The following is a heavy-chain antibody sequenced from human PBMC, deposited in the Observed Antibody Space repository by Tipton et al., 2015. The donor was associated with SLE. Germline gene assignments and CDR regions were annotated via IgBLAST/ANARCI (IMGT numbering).Heavy chain of an antibody. CDR1: GGSFSGYY. V-gene: IGHV4-34*01. CDR3: ARGLWGLAARPYYFGY. CDR2: INHSGST. J-gene: IGHJ4*02. Sequence: TLSLTCAVYGGSFSGYYWSWIRQPPGKGLEWIGEINHSGSTNCNPSLKSRVTISVDTSKNQFSLKLSSVTAADTAVYYCARGLWGLAARPYYFGYWGQGTLVTVSS. D-gene: IGHD6-6*01.